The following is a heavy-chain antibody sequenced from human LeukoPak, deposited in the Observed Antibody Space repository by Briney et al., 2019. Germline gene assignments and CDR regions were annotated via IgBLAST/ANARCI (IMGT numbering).Heavy chain of an antibody. V-gene: IGHV3-23*01. CDR3: AKQLDHQQLSATDY. CDR1: GFTFSSYA. J-gene: IGHJ4*02. Sequence: GGSLRLSCAASGFTFSSYALSWVRQAPGKGLEWVSTIGDSGYSTYYADSVKGRFTISRDNSKNALYLQMNSLRAEDTAVYFCAKQLDHQQLSATDYWGQVTLVTVSS. D-gene: IGHD4-11*01. CDR2: IGDSGYST.